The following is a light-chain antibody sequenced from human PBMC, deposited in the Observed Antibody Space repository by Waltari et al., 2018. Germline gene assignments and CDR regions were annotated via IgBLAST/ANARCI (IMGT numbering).Light chain of an antibody. Sequence: DIQMTQSPSSLSASVGDRVTITCQASQDISNYLNWYQQKTGKAPKLLIYDASNLETGVPSRFSGSGSGTDFTVTNSSLQPEDIATYYCQQYDKLPPLTFGGGTKVEIK. CDR2: DAS. V-gene: IGKV1-33*01. CDR3: QQYDKLPPLT. CDR1: QDISNY. J-gene: IGKJ4*01.